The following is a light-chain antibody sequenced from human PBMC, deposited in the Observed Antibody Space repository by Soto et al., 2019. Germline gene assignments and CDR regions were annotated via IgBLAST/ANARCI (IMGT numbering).Light chain of an antibody. V-gene: IGLV2-14*01. CDR2: DVS. CDR1: SRDVGGYNY. J-gene: IGLJ1*01. CDR3: DSYTSGSSYV. Sequence: QSALTQPASVSGSPGQSITISCTGTSRDVGGYNYVSWYQQHPGKAPKLMIYDVSYRPSGVSDRFSGSKSGNTASLTISGLQSEDEADYYCDSYTSGSSYVFGTGTKVTVL.